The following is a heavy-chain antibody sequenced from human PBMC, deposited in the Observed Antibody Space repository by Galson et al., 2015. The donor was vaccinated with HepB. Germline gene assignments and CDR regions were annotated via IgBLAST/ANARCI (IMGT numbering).Heavy chain of an antibody. J-gene: IGHJ4*02. CDR3: MTRTSILAVFFFS. CDR2: IKSKTDGGTT. Sequence: SLRLSCAASGFAVNNAWMNWVRQAPGKGLEWVGRIKSKTDGGTTEYAAPVRGRLTSSRDDSRDTVFLQMNGLTAEDTGVYYCMTRTSILAVFFFSWGQGTQVTVSS. D-gene: IGHD6-19*01. V-gene: IGHV3-15*01. CDR1: GFAVNNAW.